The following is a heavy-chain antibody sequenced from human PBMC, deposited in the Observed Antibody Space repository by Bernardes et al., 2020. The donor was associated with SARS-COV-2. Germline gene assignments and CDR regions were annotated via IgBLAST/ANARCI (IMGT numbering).Heavy chain of an antibody. CDR2: IYYSGST. V-gene: IGHV4-59*08. D-gene: IGHD6-6*01. J-gene: IGHJ4*02. Sequence: SEPLSLTCTVSGGSISSYYWSWIRQPPGKGLEWIGYIYYSGSTNYNPSLKSRVTISVDTSKNQFSLKLSSVTAADTAVYYCARHKIAARPPFDYWGQGTLVTVSS. CDR3: ARHKIAARPPFDY. CDR1: GGSISSYY.